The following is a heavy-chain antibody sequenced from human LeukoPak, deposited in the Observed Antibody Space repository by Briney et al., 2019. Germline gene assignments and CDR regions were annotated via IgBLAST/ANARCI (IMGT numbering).Heavy chain of an antibody. V-gene: IGHV4-30-2*01. CDR1: GGSISSGGYY. Sequence: SVTLSLTCTVSGGSISSGGYYWSWIRQPPGKGLEWIGYIYHSGSTYYNPSLKSRVTISVDRSKNQFSLKLSSVTAADTAVYYCARNYDFGDYWGQGTLVTVSS. J-gene: IGHJ4*02. CDR2: IYHSGST. D-gene: IGHD3-3*01. CDR3: ARNYDFGDY.